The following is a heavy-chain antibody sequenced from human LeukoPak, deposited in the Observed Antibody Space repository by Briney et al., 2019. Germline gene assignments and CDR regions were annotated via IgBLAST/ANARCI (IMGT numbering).Heavy chain of an antibody. Sequence: AASVKVSCKASGYTFTGYYIHWLRQAPGQGLEWMGWIKPTSGGTSYAQNLQGRGTMTRDTSINTAYMELSRLRSDDTAVYYCARLREWEEISGAIPDYFDYWGQGTLVTVSS. CDR2: IKPTSGGT. J-gene: IGHJ4*02. D-gene: IGHD3-3*01. CDR3: ARLREWEEISGAIPDYFDY. CDR1: GYTFTGYY. V-gene: IGHV1-2*02.